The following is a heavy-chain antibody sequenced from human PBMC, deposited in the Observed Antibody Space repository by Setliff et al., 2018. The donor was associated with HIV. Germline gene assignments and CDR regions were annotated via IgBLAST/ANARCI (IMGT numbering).Heavy chain of an antibody. D-gene: IGHD5-18*01. CDR2: IYYSGST. CDR3: ARHWGYSYGIDY. CDR1: GGSISSYY. V-gene: IGHV4-59*08. Sequence: SETLSLTCSVSGGSISSYYWSWIRQPPGKGLEWIGYIYYSGSTNYNPSLGSRVTISVDTSKNQFSLKLSSVTAADTAMYYCARHWGYSYGIDYWGQGIPVTVSS. J-gene: IGHJ4*02.